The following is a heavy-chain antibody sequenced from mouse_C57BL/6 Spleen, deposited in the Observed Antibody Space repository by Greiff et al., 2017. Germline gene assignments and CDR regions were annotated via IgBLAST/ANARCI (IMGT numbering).Heavy chain of an antibody. D-gene: IGHD1-1*01. V-gene: IGHV2-9-1*01. J-gene: IGHJ1*03. CDR1: GFSFTSYA. CDR3: AREATTVVADWYFDV. Sequence: QVQLKESGPGLVAPSQSLSITCTVSGFSFTSYAISWVRQPPGKGLEWLGVIWTGGGTNYNSALKSRLSISKDNSKSQVFLKMNSLQTDDTARYYCAREATTVVADWYFDVWGTGTTVTVSS. CDR2: IWTGGGT.